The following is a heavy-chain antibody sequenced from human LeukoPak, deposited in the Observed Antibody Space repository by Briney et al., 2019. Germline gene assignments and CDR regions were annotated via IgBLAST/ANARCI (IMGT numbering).Heavy chain of an antibody. D-gene: IGHD2-2*01. CDR3: AKDRIVVVPAAMGVLDY. CDR2: IRYDGSNK. Sequence: GGSLTLSCAASGFTFSSYGMHWVRQAPGKGLEWVAFIRYDGSNKYYADSVKGRFTISRDNSKNTLYLQMNSLRAEDTAVYYCAKDRIVVVPAAMGVLDYWGQGTLVTVSS. V-gene: IGHV3-30*02. CDR1: GFTFSSYG. J-gene: IGHJ4*02.